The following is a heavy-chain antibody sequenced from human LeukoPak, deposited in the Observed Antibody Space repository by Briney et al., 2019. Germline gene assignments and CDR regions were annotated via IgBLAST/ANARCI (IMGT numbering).Heavy chain of an antibody. CDR3: AREGYCSGGSCYTPVDY. D-gene: IGHD2-15*01. CDR2: INHSGST. CDR1: GGSFSGYY. J-gene: IGHJ4*02. V-gene: IGHV4-34*01. Sequence: PSETLSLTCAVYGGSFSGYYWSWIRQPPGKGLEWIGEINHSGSTNYNPSLKSRVTISVDTSKNQFSLKLSSVTAADTAVYYCAREGYCSGGSCYTPVDYWGQGTLVTVSS.